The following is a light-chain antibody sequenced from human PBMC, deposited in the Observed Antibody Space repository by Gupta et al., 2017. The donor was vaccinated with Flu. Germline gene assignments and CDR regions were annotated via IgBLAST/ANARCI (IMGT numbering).Light chain of an antibody. CDR1: SSNVGTLSA. CDR3: QAYDSGLSGSI. CDR2: DND. Sequence: QSVLTQPPSVSGAPGQRVTISCTESSSNVGTLSAVHWYQQLPGTAPKLLIYDNDNRPSGVPDRFSASKSGSSASLAITGLQAEDEAYYYCQAYDSGLSGSIFGGGT. J-gene: IGLJ2*01. V-gene: IGLV1-40*01.